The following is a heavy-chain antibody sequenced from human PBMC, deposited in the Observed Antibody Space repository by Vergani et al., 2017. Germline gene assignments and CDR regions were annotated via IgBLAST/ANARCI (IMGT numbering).Heavy chain of an antibody. CDR1: GFTFSNYG. V-gene: IGHV3-30*02. Sequence: VQLVESGGGLVKPGGSLRLSCAASGFTFSNYGMHWVRQAPGKGLDWVSFIRFDGSVKFHADSVKGRFIISRDQSKNTLHLQMNGLRSEDTAVYYCARATRLVSIAARPIYYYYYMDVWGKGTTVTVSS. CDR3: ARATRLVSIAARPIYYYYYMDV. CDR2: IRFDGSVK. D-gene: IGHD6-6*01. J-gene: IGHJ6*03.